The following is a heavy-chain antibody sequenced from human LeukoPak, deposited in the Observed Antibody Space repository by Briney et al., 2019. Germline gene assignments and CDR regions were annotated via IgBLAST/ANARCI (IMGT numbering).Heavy chain of an antibody. CDR1: GFTFGSYA. J-gene: IGHJ4*02. D-gene: IGHD4-23*01. V-gene: IGHV3-23*01. CDR3: AKDRGGYYFDC. CDR2: ILNSGGDT. Sequence: GGSLRLSCAASGFTFGSYAMTWVRQAPGRGLEWVSSILNSGGDTYYADSVKGRFTISRDNSNNTLFLQMNNLRAEDTAIYYCAKDRGGYYFDCWGQGTLVTVSS.